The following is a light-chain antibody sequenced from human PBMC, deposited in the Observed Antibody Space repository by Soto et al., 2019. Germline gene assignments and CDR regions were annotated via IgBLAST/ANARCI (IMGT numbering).Light chain of an antibody. CDR1: RSDVGGYNF. CDR3: SSYAGSNMGV. J-gene: IGLJ1*01. Sequence: QSALTQPPSAYGSHGQSVTISCTGTRSDVGGYNFVSWYQQHPGKAPKLLIYEVTQRPSGVPDRFSASKSGNTASLTVSGLQAEDEADYYCSSYAGSNMGVFGTGTKVTVL. V-gene: IGLV2-8*01. CDR2: EVT.